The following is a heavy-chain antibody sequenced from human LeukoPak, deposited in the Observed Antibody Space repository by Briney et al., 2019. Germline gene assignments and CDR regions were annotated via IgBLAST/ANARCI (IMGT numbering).Heavy chain of an antibody. J-gene: IGHJ4*02. Sequence: PGGSLRLSCAASGFTFSSYWMSWVRQAPGKGLEWVANITQDGSEKYYVDSVKGRFTISRDNAKNSLYLQMNSLRAEDTAVYYCARDKNYDILTGYQDYWGQGTLVTVSS. CDR1: GFTFSSYW. D-gene: IGHD3-9*01. V-gene: IGHV3-7*01. CDR3: ARDKNYDILTGYQDY. CDR2: ITQDGSEK.